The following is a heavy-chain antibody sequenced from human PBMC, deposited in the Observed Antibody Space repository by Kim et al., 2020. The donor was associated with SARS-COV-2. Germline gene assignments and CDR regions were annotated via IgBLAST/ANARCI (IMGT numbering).Heavy chain of an antibody. V-gene: IGHV3-23*01. J-gene: IGHJ3*01. CDR3: ANPPDDAAPDVLDV. D-gene: IGHD2-15*01. Sequence: ADSVKGRFTASRDNSKNTLYLQMNSLRADDTAKYYCANPPDDAAPDVLDVWGQGTMVIVSS.